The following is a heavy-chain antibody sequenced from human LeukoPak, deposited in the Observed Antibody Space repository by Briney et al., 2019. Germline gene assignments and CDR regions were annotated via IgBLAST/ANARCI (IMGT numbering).Heavy chain of an antibody. CDR1: GFTVSSNY. V-gene: IGHV3-66*01. D-gene: IGHD2-2*01. CDR2: IYSGGST. Sequence: PGGSLRLSCAASGFTVSSNYMSWVRQAPGKGLEWVSVIYSGGSTYYADSVKGRFTISRDNSKNTLYLQMNSLRAEDTAVYYCAKSPVPYCSSTSCYRFAYWGQGTLVTVSS. CDR3: AKSPVPYCSSTSCYRFAY. J-gene: IGHJ4*02.